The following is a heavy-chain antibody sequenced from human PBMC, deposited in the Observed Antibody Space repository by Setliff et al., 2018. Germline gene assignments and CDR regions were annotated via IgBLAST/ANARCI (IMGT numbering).Heavy chain of an antibody. Sequence: SETLSLTCTVSGGSISSGDYYWSWIRQPPGKGLEWIGYIYYSGSTYYNPSLKRSLYLQMNGLRADDTGVYYCVRDDADNYDAFDNWGQGTLVTVSS. CDR1: GGSISSGDYY. V-gene: IGHV4-30-4*02. D-gene: IGHD2-21*01. CDR3: DN. J-gene: IGHJ3*02. CDR2: IYYSGST.